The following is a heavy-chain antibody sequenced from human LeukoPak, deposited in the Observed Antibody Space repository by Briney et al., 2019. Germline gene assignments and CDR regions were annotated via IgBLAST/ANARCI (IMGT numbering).Heavy chain of an antibody. V-gene: IGHV4-59*08. D-gene: IGHD3-16*01. CDR2: IFHSGST. Sequence: SETLSLTCAVYGGSFSSYYWSWIRQPPGKGLEWIGYIFHSGSTNYNPSLKSRVTISVDTSKNQFSLRLSSVTAADTAVYYCARHDLDWGSFGHWGQGTLVTVSS. CDR3: ARHDLDWGSFGH. CDR1: GGSFSSYY. J-gene: IGHJ4*02.